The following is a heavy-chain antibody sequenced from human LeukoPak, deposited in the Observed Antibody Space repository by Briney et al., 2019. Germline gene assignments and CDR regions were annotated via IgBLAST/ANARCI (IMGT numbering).Heavy chain of an antibody. J-gene: IGHJ5*02. CDR2: MNPNSGNT. CDR1: GYTFTSYD. V-gene: IGHV1-8*01. Sequence: ASVKVSCKASGYTFTSYDINWVRQATGQGLEWMGWMNPNSGNTGYAQKLQGRVTMTRNTSISTAYMELSSLRSEDTAVYYCARALQRITIFGVVDKKNWFDPWGQGTLVTVSS. CDR3: ARALQRITIFGVVDKKNWFDP. D-gene: IGHD3-3*01.